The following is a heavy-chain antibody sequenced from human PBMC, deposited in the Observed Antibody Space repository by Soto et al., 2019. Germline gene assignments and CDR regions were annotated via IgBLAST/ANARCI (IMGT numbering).Heavy chain of an antibody. CDR1: GASISGFY. Sequence: PXGSLSLTCTVSGASISGFYGSWIRQSAGKGLEWIGRIYATVTTDYNPSLKSRVMMSVDTSKKQFSLKLRSVTAADTAVYYCVRDGPKTLRDWFDHSGHGISVTVSS. V-gene: IGHV4-4*07. CDR3: VRDGPKTLRDWFDH. J-gene: IGHJ5*02. D-gene: IGHD3-16*01. CDR2: IYATVTT.